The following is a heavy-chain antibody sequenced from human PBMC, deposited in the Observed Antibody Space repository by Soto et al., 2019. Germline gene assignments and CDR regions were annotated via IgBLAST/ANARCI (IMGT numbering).Heavy chain of an antibody. Sequence: GGSLRLSCAASGFTFSSYGMHWVRQAPGKGLEWVAVIWYDGSNKYYADSVKGRFTISRDNSKNTLYLQMNSLRAEDTAVYYCAREYCSSTSCPRWTPHDAFDIWGQGTMVTVSS. CDR3: AREYCSSTSCPRWTPHDAFDI. J-gene: IGHJ3*02. D-gene: IGHD2-2*01. V-gene: IGHV3-33*01. CDR2: IWYDGSNK. CDR1: GFTFSSYG.